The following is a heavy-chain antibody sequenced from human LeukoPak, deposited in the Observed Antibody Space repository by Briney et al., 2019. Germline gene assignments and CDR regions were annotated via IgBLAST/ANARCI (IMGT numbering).Heavy chain of an antibody. J-gene: IGHJ4*02. CDR1: GYTFTSYY. Sequence: ASVKVSCKASGYTFTSYYMHWVRQAPRQGLEWMGIINPSGGSTSYAQKFQGRVTMTRDTSTSTVYMELSSLRSEDTAVYYCAKDHGFWSGRTRYYFDYWGQGTLVTVSS. V-gene: IGHV1-46*01. CDR3: AKDHGFWSGRTRYYFDY. CDR2: INPSGGST. D-gene: IGHD3-3*01.